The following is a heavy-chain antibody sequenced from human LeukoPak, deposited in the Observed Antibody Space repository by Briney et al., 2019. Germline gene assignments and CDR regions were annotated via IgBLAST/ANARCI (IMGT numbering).Heavy chain of an antibody. D-gene: IGHD6-13*01. CDR1: GFSFDPYA. J-gene: IGHJ4*02. CDR2: ISGDGGST. V-gene: IGHV3-23*01. CDR3: TLASLYSSSWYGEY. Sequence: GGSLRLSCAASGFSFDPYAMTWVRQAPGKGLEWVSAISGDGGSTYYAVSVKGRFTISRDNSKNTLYLQTNGLRAEDTAVYYCTLASLYSSSWYGEYWGQGTLVTVSS.